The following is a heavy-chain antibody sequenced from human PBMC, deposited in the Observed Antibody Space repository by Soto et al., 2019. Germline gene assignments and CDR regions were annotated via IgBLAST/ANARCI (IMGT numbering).Heavy chain of an antibody. CDR2: IYWNNER. Sequence: SGPTLVNPTQTLTLTCTFSGFSLSTSGLGVGWFRQPPGKALEWLALIYWNNERRYSPSLKSRLTITKDTSKNQVVLTMTNMDHVDTAKYSCAHLYCSGHYKIDHNWFVPSGQGNFLTGSS. J-gene: IGHJ5*02. CDR3: AHLYCSGHYKIDHNWFVP. CDR1: GFSLSTSGLG. D-gene: IGHD3-10*01. V-gene: IGHV2-5*01.